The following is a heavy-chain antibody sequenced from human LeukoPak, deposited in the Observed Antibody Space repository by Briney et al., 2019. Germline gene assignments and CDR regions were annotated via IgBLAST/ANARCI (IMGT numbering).Heavy chain of an antibody. D-gene: IGHD5-18*01. Sequence: SETLSLTCAVYGGSFSGYYWSWIRQPPGKGLEWIGEINHSGSTNYNPSLKSRVTISVDTSKNQFSLKLSSVPAADTAVYYCARRGYSYGYYYYGMDVWGQGTTVTVSS. J-gene: IGHJ6*02. V-gene: IGHV4-34*01. CDR3: ARRGYSYGYYYYGMDV. CDR1: GGSFSGYY. CDR2: INHSGST.